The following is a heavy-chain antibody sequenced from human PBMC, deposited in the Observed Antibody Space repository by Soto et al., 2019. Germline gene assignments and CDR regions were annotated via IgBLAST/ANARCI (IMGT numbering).Heavy chain of an antibody. CDR2: IWYDGSNK. D-gene: IGHD4-4*01. J-gene: IGHJ5*02. CDR3: AREDYRYNWFDP. Sequence: PGGSLRLSCAASGFTFSSYGMHWVRQAPGKGLEWVAVIWYDGSNKYYADSVKGRFTISRDNSKNTLYLQMNSLRAEDTAVYYCAREDYRYNWFDPWGQGTLVTVSS. V-gene: IGHV3-33*01. CDR1: GFTFSSYG.